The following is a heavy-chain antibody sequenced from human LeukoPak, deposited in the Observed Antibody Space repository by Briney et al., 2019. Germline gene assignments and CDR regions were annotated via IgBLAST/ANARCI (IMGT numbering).Heavy chain of an antibody. CDR3: ARVLTIFGVVISYGAFDI. V-gene: IGHV4-59*01. D-gene: IGHD3-3*01. CDR2: ISSSGNT. Sequence: SETLSHTCTVFNASISTYYWSWIRQPPGKGLEWIGYISSSGNTNYNPSLKSRPSISVDTSKNQFSLRLTSVTAADTAVYYCARVLTIFGVVISYGAFDIWGQGTVVTVSS. CDR1: NASISTYY. J-gene: IGHJ3*02.